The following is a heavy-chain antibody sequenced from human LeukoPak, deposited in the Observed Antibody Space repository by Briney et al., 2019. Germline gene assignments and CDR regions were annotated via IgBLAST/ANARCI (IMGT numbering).Heavy chain of an antibody. CDR3: AKSRGESRGASNY. CDR1: GFTFSSYA. J-gene: IGHJ4*02. V-gene: IGHV3-23*01. CDR2: ISGSGDTT. D-gene: IGHD1-26*01. Sequence: PGGSLRLSCAASGFTFSSYAMNCVPQAPGKGLEWVSFISGSGDTTYYADSVKGRFTISRDRSKNTLYLQMNSLRAEDTAVYYCAKSRGESRGASNYWGQGTLVTVSS.